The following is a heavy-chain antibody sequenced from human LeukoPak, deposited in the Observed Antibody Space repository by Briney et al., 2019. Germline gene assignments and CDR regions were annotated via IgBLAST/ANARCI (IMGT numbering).Heavy chain of an antibody. V-gene: IGHV3-23*03. J-gene: IGHJ4*02. CDR3: ANEIRPNDY. D-gene: IGHD4-17*01. Sequence: GGSLRLSCAASGFTFSSYAMSWVRQAPGKGLEWVSVIYSGGNTYYADSVKGRFTISRDNSKNTLYLQMNSLRAEDTAVYYCANEIRPNDYWGQGTLVTVSS. CDR1: GFTFSSYA. CDR2: IYSGGNT.